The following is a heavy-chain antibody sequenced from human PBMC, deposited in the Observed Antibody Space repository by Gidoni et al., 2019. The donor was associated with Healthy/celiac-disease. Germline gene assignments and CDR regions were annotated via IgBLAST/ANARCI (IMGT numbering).Heavy chain of an antibody. CDR3: AKWSPVDSSGYYAFDI. CDR1: GFTFSSYA. D-gene: IGHD3-22*01. Sequence: EVQLLESGGGLVQPGGSLRLSCAASGFTFSSYAMSWVRQAPGQGLDGVLASSGSGGSTDYADSGKGRFTISRDNSKNTLYLQMNSLRAEDTAVYYCAKWSPVDSSGYYAFDIWGQGTMVTVSS. J-gene: IGHJ3*02. CDR2: SSGSGGST. V-gene: IGHV3-23*01.